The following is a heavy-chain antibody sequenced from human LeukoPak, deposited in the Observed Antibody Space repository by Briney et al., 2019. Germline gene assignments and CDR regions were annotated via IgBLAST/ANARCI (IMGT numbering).Heavy chain of an antibody. CDR2: ITGSGSST. V-gene: IGHV3-23*01. D-gene: IGHD3-9*01. J-gene: IGHJ4*02. Sequence: PGGTLRLSCAASGFTFSNYGMSWVRQAPGKEVEWVSAITGSGSSTYYADSVKGRFTISRDNSKSTLYLQMNSLRAEDTAVYYCTRPLFYDILTGHTNDYWGQGTLVTVSS. CDR3: TRPLFYDILTGHTNDY. CDR1: GFTFSNYG.